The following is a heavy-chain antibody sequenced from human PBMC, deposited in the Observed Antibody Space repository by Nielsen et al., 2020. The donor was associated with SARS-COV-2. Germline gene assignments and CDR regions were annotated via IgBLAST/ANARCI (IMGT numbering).Heavy chain of an antibody. CDR1: GYTFTSYG. CDR3: ARDYEGATNFDY. CDR2: ISAYNGNT. D-gene: IGHD1-26*01. Sequence: ASVKVSCKASGYTFTSYGISWVRQAPGQGLEWMGWISAYNGNTNYAQKLQGRVTMTTDTSTSTACMELRSLRSDDTAVYYCARDYEGATNFDYWGQGTLVTVSS. J-gene: IGHJ4*02. V-gene: IGHV1-18*04.